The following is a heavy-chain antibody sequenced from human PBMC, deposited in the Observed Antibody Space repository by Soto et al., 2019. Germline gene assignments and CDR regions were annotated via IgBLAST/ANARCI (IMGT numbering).Heavy chain of an antibody. CDR3: TTGPQYRSSSGKMGY. CDR2: IKSKTDGGTT. Sequence: GGSLRLSCAASGFSFSNAWMSWVRQAPGKGLEWVGRIKSKTDGGTTDYAAPVKGRFTISRDDPKNTLYLQMSSLKTEDTAVYFCTTGPQYRSSSGKMGYWGQGTLDTLSS. J-gene: IGHJ4*02. D-gene: IGHD6-6*01. V-gene: IGHV3-15*01. CDR1: GFSFSNAW.